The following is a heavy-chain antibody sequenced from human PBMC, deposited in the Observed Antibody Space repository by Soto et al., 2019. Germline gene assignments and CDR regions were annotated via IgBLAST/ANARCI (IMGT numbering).Heavy chain of an antibody. CDR2: ISISGSSI. CDR3: AKDIEPPGLFFDY. Sequence: GGSLRLACAASGFTFSSYAMSWIRQAPGKGLEWISYISISGSSIYYADSVKGRFTISRDDAKNSLYLQMNSLRAEDTAVYYCAKDIEPPGLFFDYWGQGTLVTVSS. D-gene: IGHD6-13*01. CDR1: GFTFSSYA. V-gene: IGHV3-11*01. J-gene: IGHJ4*01.